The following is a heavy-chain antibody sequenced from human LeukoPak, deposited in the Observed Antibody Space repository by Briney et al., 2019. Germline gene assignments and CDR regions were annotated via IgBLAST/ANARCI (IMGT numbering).Heavy chain of an antibody. CDR2: IYYSGST. D-gene: IGHD5-18*01. J-gene: IGHJ4*02. CDR1: GCSISSYY. V-gene: IGHV4-59*01. Sequence: PSETLSLTCTVSGCSISSYYWSWIRQPPGKGLEWIGYIYYSGSTNYNPSLKSRVTISVDTSKNQFSLKLSSVTAADTAVYYCARVSSAMVTQFDYWGQGTLVTVS. CDR3: ARVSSAMVTQFDY.